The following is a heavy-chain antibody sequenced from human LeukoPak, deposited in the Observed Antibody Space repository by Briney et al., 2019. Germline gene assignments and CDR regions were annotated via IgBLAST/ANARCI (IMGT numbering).Heavy chain of an antibody. V-gene: IGHV3-21*01. D-gene: IGHD2-8*01. CDR1: GFTFSSYS. J-gene: IGHJ6*03. Sequence: GGSLRLSCAASGFTFSSYSMNWVRQAPGKGLEWVSPISSSSIYIYYADSVQGRFTISRDNAKNSLYLQMNSLRAEDTAVYYCARVNGQGYYYMDVWGKGTTVTVSS. CDR2: ISSSSIYI. CDR3: ARVNGQGYYYMDV.